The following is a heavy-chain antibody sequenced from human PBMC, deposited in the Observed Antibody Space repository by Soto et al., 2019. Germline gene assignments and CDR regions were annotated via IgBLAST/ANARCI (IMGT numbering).Heavy chain of an antibody. V-gene: IGHV4-34*01. J-gene: IGHJ4*01. CDR3: VRNVQQLVTFDY. CDR1: GGSFSRYI. CDR2: INHSGSA. Sequence: PSETLSITCDVYGGSFSRYIWTWIRQTPGKGLQWIGQINHSGSANYNPSLKSRVTISVDTSKNQFSLKLSSVTAADTAVYYCVRNVQQLVTFDYW. D-gene: IGHD6-13*01.